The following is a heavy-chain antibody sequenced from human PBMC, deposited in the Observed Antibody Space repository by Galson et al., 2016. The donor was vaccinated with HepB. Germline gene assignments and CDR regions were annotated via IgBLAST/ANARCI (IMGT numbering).Heavy chain of an antibody. CDR2: VNHSGST. J-gene: IGHJ5*02. V-gene: IGHV4-34*01. CDR1: GGSFSDYY. CDR3: ARGKWGRTLSTRYFDP. D-gene: IGHD1-26*01. Sequence: ETLSLTCAVYGGSFSDYYWSWIRQPPGKGLEWIGEVNHSGSTNYNPSLKRRVTILGDTSKNQYSLRLRSVTAADTAVYYCARGKWGRTLSTRYFDPWGQGTLVHVSS.